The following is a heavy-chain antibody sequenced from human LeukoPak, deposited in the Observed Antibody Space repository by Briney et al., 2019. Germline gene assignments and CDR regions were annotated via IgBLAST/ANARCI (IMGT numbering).Heavy chain of an antibody. Sequence: HPGGSLRLSCAASGFTFSSYAMSWVRQAPGRGLEWVSAISGSGGSTYYADSVKGRFTISRDNAKNSLYLQMNSLRDEDTAVYYCARAAAAPMNCDYWGQGTLVTVSS. CDR2: ISGSGGST. D-gene: IGHD6-13*01. J-gene: IGHJ4*02. CDR1: GFTFSSYA. CDR3: ARAAAAPMNCDY. V-gene: IGHV3-23*01.